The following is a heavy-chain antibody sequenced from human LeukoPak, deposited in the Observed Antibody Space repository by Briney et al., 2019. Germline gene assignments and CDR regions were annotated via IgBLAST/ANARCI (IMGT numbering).Heavy chain of an antibody. D-gene: IGHD3-10*01. J-gene: IGHJ4*02. CDR1: GYTFTSYY. V-gene: IGHV1-46*01. Sequence: ASVKVSCKASGYTFTSYYMHWVRQAPGQGLEWMGIINPSGGSTSYAQKFQGRVTMTRDMSTSTVYMELSSLRSEDTAVYYCAKLDGSTMVRGVITDPFDYWGQGTLVTVSS. CDR2: INPSGGST. CDR3: AKLDGSTMVRGVITDPFDY.